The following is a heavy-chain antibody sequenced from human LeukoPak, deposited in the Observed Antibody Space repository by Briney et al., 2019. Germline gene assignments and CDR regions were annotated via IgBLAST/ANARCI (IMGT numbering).Heavy chain of an antibody. CDR1: GGSISSSSYY. Sequence: NPSETLSLTCTVSGGSISSSSYYWGWIRQPPGKGLEWIGSIYYSGSTYYNPSLKSRVTISVDTSKNQFSLKLSSVTAADTAVYYCAKIGYCSTTTCYSTVFDSWGQGTLVTVSS. V-gene: IGHV4-39*01. CDR3: AKIGYCSTTTCYSTVFDS. J-gene: IGHJ4*02. D-gene: IGHD2-2*01. CDR2: IYYSGST.